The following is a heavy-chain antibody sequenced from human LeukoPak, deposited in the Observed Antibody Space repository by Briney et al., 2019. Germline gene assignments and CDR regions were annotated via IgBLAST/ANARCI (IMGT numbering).Heavy chain of an antibody. V-gene: IGHV5-51*01. CDR3: ARLAYCGGDCYSGFDY. CDR2: IYPSDSDT. J-gene: IGHJ4*02. D-gene: IGHD2-21*02. CDR1: GSSFTSYW. Sequence: GASLKISCKGSGSSFTSYWIGWVRPMPGKGLEWMGIIYPSDSDTRYSPSFQGQVTISADTSISTAYLQWSSLKASDTAMYYCARLAYCGGDCYSGFDYWGEGTLVTVSS.